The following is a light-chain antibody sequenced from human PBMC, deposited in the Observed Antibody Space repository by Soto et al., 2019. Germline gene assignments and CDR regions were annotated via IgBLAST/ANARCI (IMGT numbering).Light chain of an antibody. J-gene: IGKJ1*01. CDR2: WAS. Sequence: DIVMTQSPDSLAVSLGERATINCKSSQSVLYSSNNKNYLAWYQQKPRQPPKLLIYWASTRESGVPDRVTGSGSGTHFTLNISSLQAEDVAVYYCQQYYSTPLAFGQGTKVEIK. CDR3: QQYYSTPLA. V-gene: IGKV4-1*01. CDR1: QSVLYSSNNKNY.